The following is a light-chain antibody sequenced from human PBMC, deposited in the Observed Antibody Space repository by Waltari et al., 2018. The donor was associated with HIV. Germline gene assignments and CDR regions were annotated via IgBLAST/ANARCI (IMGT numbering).Light chain of an antibody. J-gene: IGKJ2*01. CDR1: QNVGAF. V-gene: IGKV1-5*03. CDR3: HQYASFSGT. Sequence: DIRLTQSPSTLSASAGDRVAITCRAGQNVGAFLTWYQQEPGKPPKLLIFQASILEGGVPSRFSGSVSGSDFTLTINGLQSDDFATYYCHQYASFSGTFGQGTKVEL. CDR2: QAS.